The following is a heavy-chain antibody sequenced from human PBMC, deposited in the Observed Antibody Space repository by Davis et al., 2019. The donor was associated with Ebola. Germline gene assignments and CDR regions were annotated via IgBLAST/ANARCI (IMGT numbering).Heavy chain of an antibody. CDR1: GYTFTSYA. V-gene: IGHV1-3*01. Sequence: AASVKVSCKASGYTFTSYAMHWVRQAPGQRLEWMGWINAGNGNTKYSQKFQGRVTITRDTSVSTAYMELSSLRSEDTAVYYCARDGLRRGYYYYGMDVWGQGTTVTASS. J-gene: IGHJ6*02. D-gene: IGHD4-17*01. CDR2: INAGNGNT. CDR3: ARDGLRRGYYYYGMDV.